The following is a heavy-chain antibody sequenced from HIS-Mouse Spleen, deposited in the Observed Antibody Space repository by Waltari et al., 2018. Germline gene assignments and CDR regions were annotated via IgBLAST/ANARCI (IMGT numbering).Heavy chain of an antibody. CDR1: GGSIISSLYY. CDR2: IYYSGST. V-gene: IGHV4-39*07. J-gene: IGHJ6*02. CDR3: ARGTVSSGYYYYYGMDV. Sequence: QLQLQESGPGLVKPSETLALTCTVAGGSIISSLYYWGWTRTPPGKGLEWIGSIYYSGSTYYNPSLKSRVTISVDTSKNQFSLKLSSVTAADTAVYYCARGTVSSGYYYYYGMDVWGQGTTVTVSS. D-gene: IGHD6-6*01.